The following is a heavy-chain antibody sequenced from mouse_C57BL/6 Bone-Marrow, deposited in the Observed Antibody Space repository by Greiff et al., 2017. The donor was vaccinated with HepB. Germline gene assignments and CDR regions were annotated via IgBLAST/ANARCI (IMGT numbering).Heavy chain of an antibody. CDR1: GYTFTDYY. Sequence: VMLVESGAELVRPGASVKLSCKASGYTFTDYYINWVKQRPGQGLEWIARIYPGSGNTYYNEKFKGKATLTAEKSSSTAYMQLSSLTSEDSAVYFCARWHGSGTWFAYWGQGTLVTVSA. V-gene: IGHV1-76*01. CDR2: IYPGSGNT. CDR3: ARWHGSGTWFAY. J-gene: IGHJ3*01. D-gene: IGHD1-1*01.